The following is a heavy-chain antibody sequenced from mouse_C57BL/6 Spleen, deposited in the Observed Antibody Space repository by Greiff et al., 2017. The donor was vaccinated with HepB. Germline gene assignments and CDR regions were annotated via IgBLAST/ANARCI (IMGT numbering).Heavy chain of an antibody. V-gene: IGHV1-54*01. J-gene: IGHJ2*01. CDR3: ARGDYGSSYGY. D-gene: IGHD1-1*01. CDR2: INPGSGGT. Sequence: QVQLQQSGAELVRPGTSVKVSCKASGYAFTNYLIEWVKQRPGQGLEWIGVINPGSGGTNYNEKFKGKATLTADKSSSNAYMQLSSLTSEDSAVYFCARGDYGSSYGYWGQGTTLTVSS. CDR1: GYAFTNYL.